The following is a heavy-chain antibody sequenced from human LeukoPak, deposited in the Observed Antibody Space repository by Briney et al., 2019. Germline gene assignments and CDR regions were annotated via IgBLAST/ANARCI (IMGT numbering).Heavy chain of an antibody. D-gene: IGHD5-18*01. CDR1: GGSISSYS. J-gene: IGHJ4*02. CDR3: ARDRGYSYGYYY. CDR2: IYTSGST. Sequence: PSETLSLTCTVSGGSISSYSWSWIRQPAGKGLGWIGRIYTSGSTNYNPSLKSRVTMSVDTSKNQFSLRLSSVTAADTAVYYCARDRGYSYGYYYWGQGTLVTVSS. V-gene: IGHV4-4*07.